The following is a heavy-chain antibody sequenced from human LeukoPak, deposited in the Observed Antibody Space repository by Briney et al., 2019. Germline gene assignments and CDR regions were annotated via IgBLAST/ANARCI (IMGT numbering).Heavy chain of an antibody. J-gene: IGHJ4*02. Sequence: GASVKVSCKASGGTFSSYAISWVRQAPGQGLEWMGGIIPIFGTANYAQKFQGRVTITADESTSTAYMELSSLRSEDTAVYYCAREGSYGQQLVRSPSFDYWGQGTLVTVSS. V-gene: IGHV1-69*13. CDR1: GGTFSSYA. CDR2: IIPIFGTA. D-gene: IGHD6-13*01. CDR3: AREGSYGQQLVRSPSFDY.